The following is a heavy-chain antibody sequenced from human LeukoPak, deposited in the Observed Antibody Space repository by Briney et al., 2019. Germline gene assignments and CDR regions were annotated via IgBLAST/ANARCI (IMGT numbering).Heavy chain of an antibody. J-gene: IGHJ4*02. D-gene: IGHD6-19*01. CDR3: AKDFATGYSSGWYVY. Sequence: SETLSLTCAVSGGSIIVAAYSWSWIRQPPGKGLEWVGYIYHTGRTYSNPSLKSRVTVSVDRSKNQFSLKLSSVTAEDTAVYYCAKDFATGYSSGWYVYWGQGTLVTVSS. CDR1: GGSIIVAAYS. V-gene: IGHV4-30-2*01. CDR2: IYHTGRT.